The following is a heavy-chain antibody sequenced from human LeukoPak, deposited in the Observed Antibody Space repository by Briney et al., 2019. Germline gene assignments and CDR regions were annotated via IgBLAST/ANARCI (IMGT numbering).Heavy chain of an antibody. J-gene: IGHJ6*03. Sequence: SETLSLTCTVSGGSITTNSYYWGWIRQPPGKGLEWIGSIYYSGSTNYNPSLKSRVTISVDTSKNQFSLKLSSVTAADTAVYYCARGGPSTPEDYYMDVWGKGTTVTVSS. V-gene: IGHV4-39*07. CDR3: ARGGPSTPEDYYMDV. CDR1: GGSITTNSYY. D-gene: IGHD1-14*01. CDR2: IYYSGST.